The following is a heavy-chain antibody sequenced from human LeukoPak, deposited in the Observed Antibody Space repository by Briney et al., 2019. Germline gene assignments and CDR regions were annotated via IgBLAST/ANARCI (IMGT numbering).Heavy chain of an antibody. CDR1: GFSLSTSGMC. D-gene: IGHD1-1*01. V-gene: IGHV2-70*11. CDR2: IDWDDDK. CDR3: ARMPLERRRGNYYYYMDV. J-gene: IGHJ6*03. Sequence: SGPALVKPTQTLTLTCTFSGFSLSTSGMCVSWIRQPPGKALEWLARIDWDDDKYYSTSLKTRLTISKDTSKNQVVLTMANMDPVDTATYYCARMPLERRRGNYYYYMDVWGKGTTVTISS.